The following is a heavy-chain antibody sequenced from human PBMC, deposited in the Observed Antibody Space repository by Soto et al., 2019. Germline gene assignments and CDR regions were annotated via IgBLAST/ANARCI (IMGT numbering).Heavy chain of an antibody. CDR3: ARGSSSSHYGPFSNYYYYGMDV. CDR1: GGTFSSYA. D-gene: IGHD6-6*01. Sequence: QVQLVQSGAEVKKPGSSVKVSCKASGGTFSSYAISWVRQAPGQGLEWMGGIIPIFGTANYAQKFQGRVTITADESTSTAYMELSSLRSEDTAVYYCARGSSSSHYGPFSNYYYYGMDVWGPGTTVTVSS. J-gene: IGHJ6*02. CDR2: IIPIFGTA. V-gene: IGHV1-69*01.